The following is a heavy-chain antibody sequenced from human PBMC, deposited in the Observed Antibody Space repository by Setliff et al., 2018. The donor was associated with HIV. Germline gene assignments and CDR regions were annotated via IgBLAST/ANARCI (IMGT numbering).Heavy chain of an antibody. CDR3: ARDLVWPYSSRWYDAFDI. Sequence: GGSLRLSCAASGFTFSIYWMTWVRQAPGKGLEWVANIKQDGSEKYYVDSVKGRFTISRDNAKNSLYLQMNSLRAEDTAVYYCARDLVWPYSSRWYDAFDIWGQGTTVTVSS. CDR1: GFTFSIYW. J-gene: IGHJ3*02. V-gene: IGHV3-7*03. CDR2: IKQDGSEK. D-gene: IGHD6-13*01.